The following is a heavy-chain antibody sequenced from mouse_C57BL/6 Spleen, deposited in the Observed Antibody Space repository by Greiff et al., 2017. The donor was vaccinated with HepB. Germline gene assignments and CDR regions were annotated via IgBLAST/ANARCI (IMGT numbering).Heavy chain of an antibody. CDR2: IYPGDGDT. CDR3: ARLGELRGFDY. Sequence: QVQLKESGAELVKPGASVKISCKASGYAFSSYWMNWVKQRPGKGLEWIGQIYPGDGDTNYNGKFKGKATLTADKSSSTAYMQLSSLTSEDSAVYFCARLGELRGFDYWPRHHSHSLL. V-gene: IGHV1-80*01. D-gene: IGHD1-1*01. J-gene: IGHJ2*01. CDR1: GYAFSSYW.